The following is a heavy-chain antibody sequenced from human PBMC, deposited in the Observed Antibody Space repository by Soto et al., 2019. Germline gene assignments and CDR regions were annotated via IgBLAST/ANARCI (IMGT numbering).Heavy chain of an antibody. CDR1: GFTFSNAW. Sequence: GGSLRLSCAASGFTFSNAWMSWVRQAPGKGLEWVGRIKSKTDGGTTDYAAPVKGRFTISRDDSKNTLYLQMNSLKTEDTAVYYCTTGEIAARRVAYYYGMDVWGQGTTVTVSS. D-gene: IGHD6-6*01. J-gene: IGHJ6*02. CDR2: IKSKTDGGTT. CDR3: TTGEIAARRVAYYYGMDV. V-gene: IGHV3-15*01.